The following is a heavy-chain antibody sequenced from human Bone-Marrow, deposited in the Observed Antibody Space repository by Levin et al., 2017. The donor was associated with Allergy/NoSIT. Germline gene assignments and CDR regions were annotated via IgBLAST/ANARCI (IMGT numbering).Heavy chain of an antibody. CDR1: GFTFSDYY. V-gene: IGHV3-11*05. CDR3: AREVTDIVVVPAAKKGDYYYYMDV. Sequence: GGSLRLSCAASGFTFSDYYMSWIRQAPGKGLEWVSYISSSSSYTNYADSVKGRFTISRDNAKNSLYLQMNSLRAEDTAVYYCAREVTDIVVVPAAKKGDYYYYMDVWGKGTTVTVSS. D-gene: IGHD2-2*01. J-gene: IGHJ6*03. CDR2: ISSSSSYT.